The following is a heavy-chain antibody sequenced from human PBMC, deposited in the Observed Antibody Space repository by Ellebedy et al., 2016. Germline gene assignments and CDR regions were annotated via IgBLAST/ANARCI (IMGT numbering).Heavy chain of an antibody. CDR2: ISDTGRFK. CDR1: GFTFSTYA. Sequence: GGSLRLSCSASGFTFSTYAMHWIRQAPEKGLEYVSSISDTGRFKYYTDSVRGRFTISRDNSRNTLYLQMSSLRGEDTAVYYCARDHSGTSSNFGMNVWGQGTTVTVSS. J-gene: IGHJ6*02. D-gene: IGHD1-14*01. CDR3: ARDHSGTSSNFGMNV. V-gene: IGHV3-64D*09.